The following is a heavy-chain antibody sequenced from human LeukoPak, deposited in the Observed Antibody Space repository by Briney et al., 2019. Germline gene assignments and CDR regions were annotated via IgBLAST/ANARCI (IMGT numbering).Heavy chain of an antibody. J-gene: IGHJ4*02. CDR2: IYYSGST. CDR3: ARDIQGYLDY. Sequence: SETLSLTCTVSGGSISSYYWSWIRQPPGKGLEWIGYIYYSGSTNYNPSLKSRVTISVDTSKNQFSLKLSSVTAADTAVYYCARDIQGYLDYWGQGTLVTVSS. CDR1: GGSISSYY. V-gene: IGHV4-59*01.